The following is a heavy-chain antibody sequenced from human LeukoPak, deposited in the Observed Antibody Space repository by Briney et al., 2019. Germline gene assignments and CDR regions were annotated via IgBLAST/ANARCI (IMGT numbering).Heavy chain of an antibody. CDR3: ARGGVHRGPFDY. CDR2: INHSEIT. CDR1: GGSFSDYY. V-gene: IGHV4-34*01. Sequence: SETLSLTCGVYGGSFSDYYWSWVRQPPGKGLEWIGEINHSEITNYNPSLKSRVTVSVDTSKNQFSLKLSSVTAADTAVYYCARGGVHRGPFDYWGQGTLVTVSS. D-gene: IGHD1-1*01. J-gene: IGHJ4*02.